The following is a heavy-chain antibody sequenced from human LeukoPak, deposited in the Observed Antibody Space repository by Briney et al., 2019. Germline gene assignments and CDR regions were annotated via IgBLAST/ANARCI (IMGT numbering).Heavy chain of an antibody. CDR3: AHSLI. Sequence: PGGSLRLSWAAAGLIFTDYWMYWVRQAPGGGRAWGANIKEGGSEKNYADSVKGRFTISRDSVKNSVYLHMNRLRVEDTAVYYCAHSLIGGPGTLVTVSP. J-gene: IGHJ4*02. D-gene: IGHD3-16*01. CDR2: IKEGGSEK. CDR1: GLIFTDYW. V-gene: IGHV3-7*01.